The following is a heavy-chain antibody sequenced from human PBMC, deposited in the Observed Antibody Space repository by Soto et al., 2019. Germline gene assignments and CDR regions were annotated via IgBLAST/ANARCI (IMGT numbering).Heavy chain of an antibody. Sequence: ASVKVSCKASGYTFTNYAIQWARQAPGQRLEWRGWINGGNGNTRYSQKFQGRVTFTRDTSASTAYMELSSLRSEDTAVHYCARGASAMAFDSWGQGTLVTVSS. D-gene: IGHD5-18*01. CDR2: INGGNGNT. CDR1: GYTFTNYA. CDR3: ARGASAMAFDS. V-gene: IGHV1-3*01. J-gene: IGHJ4*02.